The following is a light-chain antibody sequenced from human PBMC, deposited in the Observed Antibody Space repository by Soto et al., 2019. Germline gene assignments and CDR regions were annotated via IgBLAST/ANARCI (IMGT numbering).Light chain of an antibody. CDR1: QILLHTNGYHY. CDR2: LGS. V-gene: IGKV2-28*01. J-gene: IGKJ1*01. CDR3: MQALQSWT. Sequence: DVVLTQSPLSLPVTPVEPASISCRSSQILLHTNGYHYLAWYLQRPGQSPQLLIYLGSNRASGVPDRFSGSGSGTDFTLKISRVEADDIGVYYCMQALQSWTFGQGTKVDI.